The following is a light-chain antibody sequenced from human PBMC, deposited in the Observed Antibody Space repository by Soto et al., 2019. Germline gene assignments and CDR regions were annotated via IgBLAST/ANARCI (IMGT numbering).Light chain of an antibody. Sequence: DIQMTQSPSSLSASVGDRVTITCRASQSISRYLNWYQQKLGKAPKLLIYTASTWHSGVPSRFSGSGSGTDFTLTISSLQPEDFATYYCQQSYSSVSWTFGQGTKVEIK. CDR1: QSISRY. CDR3: QQSYSSVSWT. J-gene: IGKJ1*01. V-gene: IGKV1-39*01. CDR2: TAS.